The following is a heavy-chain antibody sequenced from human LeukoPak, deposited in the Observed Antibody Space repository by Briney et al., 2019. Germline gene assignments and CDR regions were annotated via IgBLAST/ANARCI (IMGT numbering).Heavy chain of an antibody. D-gene: IGHD3-22*01. J-gene: IGHJ5*02. V-gene: IGHV5-51*01. Sequence: PAESLKIYCKGSGCRFTSYWIGWVRQMPGKGLEWMGIIYPDESDTRYSPSFQGQVTISADKSTGTAYLHWSSLKASDTAIYYCTRGGTYYDDSRDYGHWFDPWGQGTLVTVSS. CDR2: IYPDESDT. CDR1: GCRFTSYW. CDR3: TRGGTYYDDSRDYGHWFDP.